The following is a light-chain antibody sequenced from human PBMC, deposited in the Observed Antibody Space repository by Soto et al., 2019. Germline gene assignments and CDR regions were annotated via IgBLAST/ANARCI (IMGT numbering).Light chain of an antibody. Sequence: EIVLTQSPGTLSLSPGERATLSCRASQSVSTTYLAWYQQKPGQAPRLLIYGASSRATGIPDRFSGSGSGTDFTLTISILEPEDFAVYYCQQYGSSFRTFGQGTKVDIK. V-gene: IGKV3-20*01. CDR1: QSVSTTY. CDR2: GAS. J-gene: IGKJ1*01. CDR3: QQYGSSFRT.